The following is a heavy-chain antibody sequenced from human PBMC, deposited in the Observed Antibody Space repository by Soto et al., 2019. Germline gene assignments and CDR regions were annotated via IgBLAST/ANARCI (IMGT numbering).Heavy chain of an antibody. Sequence: QVQLVESGGGVVQPGRSLRLSCAASGFTFSSYAMHWVRQAPGKGLEWVAVISYDGSNKYYADSVKGRFTISRDNSKNPLYMQMNSLRAEDTAVYYGASALGYPDACDIWGQGTMVTVSS. CDR3: ASALGYPDACDI. V-gene: IGHV3-30-3*01. CDR2: ISYDGSNK. CDR1: GFTFSSYA. J-gene: IGHJ3*02. D-gene: IGHD6-13*01.